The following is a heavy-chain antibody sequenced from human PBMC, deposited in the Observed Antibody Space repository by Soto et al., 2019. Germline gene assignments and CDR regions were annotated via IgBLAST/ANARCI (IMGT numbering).Heavy chain of an antibody. Sequence: QVQLVESGGGVVQPGRSLRLSCAASGFTFSSYGMHWVRQAPGKGLEWVAVISYDGSNKYYADSVKGRFTISRDNSKNTLYLQMNSLRAEDTAVYYCAKVAGAAGTVAGDYWGQGTLVTVSS. CDR3: AKVAGAAGTVAGDY. J-gene: IGHJ4*02. V-gene: IGHV3-30*18. CDR2: ISYDGSNK. D-gene: IGHD6-13*01. CDR1: GFTFSSYG.